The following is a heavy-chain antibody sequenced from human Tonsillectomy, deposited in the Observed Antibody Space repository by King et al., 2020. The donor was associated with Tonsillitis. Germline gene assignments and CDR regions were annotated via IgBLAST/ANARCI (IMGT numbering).Heavy chain of an antibody. D-gene: IGHD2-15*01. J-gene: IGHJ4*02. CDR1: GFTFRSYW. CDR2: INQRGSEK. CDR3: ARDRGSSGLYPTPYFDL. V-gene: IGHV3-7*03. Sequence: VQLVESGGGLVQPGGSLRLSCAASGFTFRSYWMSWVRQAPGRGLEWVANINQRGSEKDYVASVNGRFTISRDNAKNSLYLQMNSLRAEDTAVYYCARDRGSSGLYPTPYFDLWGQGALVTVSS.